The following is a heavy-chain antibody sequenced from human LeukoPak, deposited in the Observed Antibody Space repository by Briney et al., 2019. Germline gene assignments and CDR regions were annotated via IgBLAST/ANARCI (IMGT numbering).Heavy chain of an antibody. V-gene: IGHV5-10-1*01. D-gene: IGHD6-6*01. J-gene: IGHJ4*02. CDR2: TDASDSYT. CDR1: GYSFTSYW. Sequence: GESLKISCKGSGYSFTSYWISWVRQMPGKGLEWKGRTDASDSYTNYSPSFQGHVTISADKSINTAYLQWSSLKASDTAMYYCARQGYSSSSHPDYWGQGTLVTVSS. CDR3: ARQGYSSSSHPDY.